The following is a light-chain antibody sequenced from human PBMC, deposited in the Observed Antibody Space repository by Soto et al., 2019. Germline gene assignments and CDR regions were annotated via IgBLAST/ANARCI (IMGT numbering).Light chain of an antibody. Sequence: DIQMTQSPSTLSASVGDRVTVTCRASQSISTSLAWYQQKPGKAPKLLIYTASSLESGVPSRFSGSGSGTEFTLTISSLQPDDFATYYCQQYNTYSRTVGQGTKVDIK. CDR2: TAS. J-gene: IGKJ1*01. V-gene: IGKV1-5*03. CDR3: QQYNTYSRT. CDR1: QSISTS.